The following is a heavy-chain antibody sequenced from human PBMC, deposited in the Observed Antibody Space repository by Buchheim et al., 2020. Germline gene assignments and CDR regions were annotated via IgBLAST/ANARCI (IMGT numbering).Heavy chain of an antibody. CDR1: SGSFSGYY. J-gene: IGHJ4*02. D-gene: IGHD5-24*01. CDR3: ARGGVRDGYNWKYFDY. CDR2: INHSGST. V-gene: IGHV4-34*01. Sequence: SGSFSGYYWSWIRQTPGKGLEWIGVINHSGSTNYNPSLKSRVTISVDTSKNHFSLKLSSVTAADTAVYYCARGGVRDGYNWKYFDYWGQGTL.